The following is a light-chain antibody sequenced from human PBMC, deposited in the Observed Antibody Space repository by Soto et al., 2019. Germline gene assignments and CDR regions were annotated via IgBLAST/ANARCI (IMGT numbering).Light chain of an antibody. CDR3: QQYGTSEII. CDR2: DTS. J-gene: IGKJ5*01. CDR1: QSVFSS. V-gene: IGKV3-20*01. Sequence: EIVMTQSPATLSVSPGERATLSCRASQSVFSSLAWFQQRPGQAPRLLIYDTSSRATGVPDRYSASGSGTDFTLTISRLEPEDFAVFFCQQYGTSEIIFGQGTRLEI.